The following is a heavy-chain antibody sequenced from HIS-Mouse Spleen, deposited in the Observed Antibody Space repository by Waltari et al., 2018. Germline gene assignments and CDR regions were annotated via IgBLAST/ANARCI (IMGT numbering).Heavy chain of an antibody. CDR3: AREIPYSSSWYDWYFDL. V-gene: IGHV4-39*07. J-gene: IGHJ2*01. CDR2: IYYSGST. D-gene: IGHD6-13*01. CDR1: VGSISSSSSY. Sequence: QLQLQESAPGLVKPSETLSPPCTVSVGSISSSSSYWGWTRHPPGKGLEWIGGIYYSGSTYYNPSLKSRVTISVDTSKNQFSLKLGSVTAADTAVYYCAREIPYSSSWYDWYFDLWGRGTLVTVSS.